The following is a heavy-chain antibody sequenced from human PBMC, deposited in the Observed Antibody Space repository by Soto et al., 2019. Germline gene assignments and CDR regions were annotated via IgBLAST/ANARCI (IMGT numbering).Heavy chain of an antibody. CDR2: ISWNSGSI. CDR3: AKDRFPLAGFGELFP. J-gene: IGHJ5*02. Sequence: GGSLRLSCAASGFTFDDYAMHWVRQAPGKGLEWVSGISWNSGSIGYADSVKGRFTISRDNAKNSLYLQMNSLRAEDTALYYCAKDRFPLAGFGELFPWGQGTLVTVSS. CDR1: GFTFDDYA. D-gene: IGHD3-10*01. V-gene: IGHV3-9*01.